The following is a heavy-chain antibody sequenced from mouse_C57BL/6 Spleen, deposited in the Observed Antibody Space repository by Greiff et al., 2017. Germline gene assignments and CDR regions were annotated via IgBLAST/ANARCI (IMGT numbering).Heavy chain of an antibody. D-gene: IGHD2-3*01. J-gene: IGHJ1*03. CDR2: ISYDCSN. CDR1: GYSITSGYY. Sequence: EVQRVESGPGLVKPSQSLSLTCSVTGYSITSGYYWNWIRQFPGNKLEWMGYISYDCSNNYNPSLKNRISITRDTSNDQFFLKLNSVTTEDTATYYCARDRYDGYYGTGDFDVWGTGTTVTVSS. V-gene: IGHV3-6*01. CDR3: ARDRYDGYYGTGDFDV.